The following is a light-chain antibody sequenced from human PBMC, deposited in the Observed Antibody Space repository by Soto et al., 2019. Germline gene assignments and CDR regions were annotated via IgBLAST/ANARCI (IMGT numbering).Light chain of an antibody. CDR2: CAS. CDR1: QSVSSSY. Sequence: EIVLTQSPGTLSLSPGERATLSCRASQSVSSSYLAWYQQKPGQAPRLLIYCASSRATGIPDRFSGSGSGTDFTLTISRLEPEDFAVDYCQQYGSSPLLTFGGGTKVEIK. J-gene: IGKJ4*01. V-gene: IGKV3-20*01. CDR3: QQYGSSPLLT.